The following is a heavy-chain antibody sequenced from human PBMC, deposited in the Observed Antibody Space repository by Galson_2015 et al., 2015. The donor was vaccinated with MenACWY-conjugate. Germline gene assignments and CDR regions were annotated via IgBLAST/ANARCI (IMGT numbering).Heavy chain of an antibody. CDR2: LSYSGRA. D-gene: IGHD1-26*01. J-gene: IGHJ5*02. Sequence: ETLSLTCTVSGGSVTSETDYWSWLRQSPGKGLEWIGWLSYSGRANYNPSLKSRVTISMDTSNNQFSLRLTSMTAADTAMYYCAREPTYSGSFGWFDPWGQGTLVTVSS. CDR3: AREPTYSGSFGWFDP. CDR1: GGSVTSETDY. V-gene: IGHV4-61*01.